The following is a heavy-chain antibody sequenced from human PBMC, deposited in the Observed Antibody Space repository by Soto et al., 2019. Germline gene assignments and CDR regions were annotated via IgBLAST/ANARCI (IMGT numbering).Heavy chain of an antibody. J-gene: IGHJ6*02. D-gene: IGHD3-3*01. V-gene: IGHV4-34*01. CDR2: INHSGST. CDR1: GGSFSAYY. CDR3: ARDRYSYYDFWSGSLPYYYYGMDV. Sequence: SETLSLTCAVYGGSFSAYYWSWVRQPPGKGLEWIGEINHSGSTNYNPSLKSRVTISVDTSKSQFSLNLSSVTAADTAVYYCARDRYSYYDFWSGSLPYYYYGMDVWCPGTTVTVSS.